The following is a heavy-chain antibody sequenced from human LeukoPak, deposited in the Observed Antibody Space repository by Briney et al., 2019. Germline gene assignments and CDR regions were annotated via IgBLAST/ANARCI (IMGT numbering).Heavy chain of an antibody. V-gene: IGHV3-66*01. CDR2: IYSGGST. Sequence: GGSLRLSCAASGFTFSGHTMNWVRQAPGKGLEWVSVIYSGGSTYYADSVKGRFTISRDNSKNTLYLQMNSLRAEDTAVYYCARSPYYYDSSGYRGNAFDIWGQGTMVTVSS. CDR1: GFTFSGHT. J-gene: IGHJ3*02. CDR3: ARSPYYYDSSGYRGNAFDI. D-gene: IGHD3-22*01.